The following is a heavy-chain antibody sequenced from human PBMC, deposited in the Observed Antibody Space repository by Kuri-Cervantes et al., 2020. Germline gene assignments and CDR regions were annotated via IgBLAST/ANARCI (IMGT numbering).Heavy chain of an antibody. V-gene: IGHV3-30*18. CDR2: ISYDGSNK. CDR1: GLTFSTYA. CDR3: AKDQGTGDVLPSD. J-gene: IGHJ4*02. D-gene: IGHD3-10*01. Sequence: GESLKISCAVSGLTFSTYAMYWVRQAPGKGLEWVAVISYDGSNKYYADSVKGRGTISRDNSKNTLYLQMNSLRAEDTAVYYCAKDQGTGDVLPSDWGQGTLVTVSS.